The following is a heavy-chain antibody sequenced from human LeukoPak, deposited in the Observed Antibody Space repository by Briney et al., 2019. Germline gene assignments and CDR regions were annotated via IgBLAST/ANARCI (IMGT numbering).Heavy chain of an antibody. CDR2: IDYSGST. Sequence: SETLSLTCTVSGGSISSYYWNWIRQPPGEGLEWIGYIDYSGSTNYNPSLKSRVTISVDTSKNQFSLKLNSVTAADTAVYYCARVGQGCFDLWGRGTLVTVSS. CDR1: GGSISSYY. D-gene: IGHD2-8*01. CDR3: ARVGQGCFDL. J-gene: IGHJ2*01. V-gene: IGHV4-59*01.